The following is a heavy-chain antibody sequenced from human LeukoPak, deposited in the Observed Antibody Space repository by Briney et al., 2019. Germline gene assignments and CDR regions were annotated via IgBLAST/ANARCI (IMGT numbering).Heavy chain of an antibody. CDR3: ASLQAAAGKGSFDY. V-gene: IGHV4-59*08. J-gene: IGHJ4*02. CDR1: GGSISSYY. Sequence: NPSETLSLTCTVSGGSISSYYWSWIRQPPGKGLEWIGYIYYSGSTNYNPSLKSRVTISVDTSKNQFSLKLSSVTAADTAVYYCASLQAAAGKGSFDYWGQGTLVTVSS. CDR2: IYYSGST. D-gene: IGHD6-13*01.